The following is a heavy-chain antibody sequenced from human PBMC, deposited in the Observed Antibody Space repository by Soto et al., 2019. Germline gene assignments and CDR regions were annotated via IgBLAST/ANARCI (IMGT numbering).Heavy chain of an antibody. CDR3: ARASAYYYDSSGDYFQH. D-gene: IGHD3-22*01. J-gene: IGHJ1*01. Sequence: ASVEVSCKASGYTFTGYYMHWVRQAPGQGLEWMGWINPNSGGTNYAQKFQGRVTMTRDTSISTAYMELSRLRSDDTAVYYCARASAYYYDSSGDYFQHWGQGTLVTVS. CDR1: GYTFTGYY. V-gene: IGHV1-2*02. CDR2: INPNSGGT.